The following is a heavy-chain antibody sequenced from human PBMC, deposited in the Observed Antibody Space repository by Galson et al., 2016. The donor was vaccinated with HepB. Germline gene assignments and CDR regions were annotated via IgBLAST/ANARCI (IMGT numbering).Heavy chain of an antibody. CDR1: GLAVRYNY. CDR2: IYSAGKT. J-gene: IGHJ3*02. CDR3: ANIGAFNI. Sequence: FLRLSCAASGLAVRYNYITWVRQPPGERLEWVSLIYSAGKTYYADSVKGRFTISRDHSKNTVYLQMNSLRADDTAMYYCANIGAFNIWGQGTMVTVSS. V-gene: IGHV3-53*01.